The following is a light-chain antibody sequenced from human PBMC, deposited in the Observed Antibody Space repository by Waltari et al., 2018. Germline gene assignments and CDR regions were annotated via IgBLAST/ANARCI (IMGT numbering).Light chain of an antibody. V-gene: IGKV2-28*01. CDR2: VGS. CDR1: QSVFYSTYNQNY. CDR3: MQGLQTPWT. J-gene: IGKJ1*01. Sequence: DIVMTQSPDSLAVSLGERATIKCKSSQSVFYSTYNQNYLDWYLQKPGQSPQLLMYVGSNRASGVPDRFSGSGSGTDFTLKISRVEAEDVGVYYCMQGLQTPWTFGQGTKVEIK.